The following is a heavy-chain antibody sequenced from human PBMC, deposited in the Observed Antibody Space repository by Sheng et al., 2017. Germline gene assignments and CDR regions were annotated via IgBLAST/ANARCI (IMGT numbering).Heavy chain of an antibody. Sequence: QVQLQESGPGLVKPSQTLSLTCTVSGGSISSGSYYWSWIRQPAGKGLEWIGRIYTSGSTNYNPSLKSRVTISVDTSKNQFSLKLSSVTAADTAVYYCAREGTASGRGRVDYVGPGTLVTVS. CDR2: IYTSGST. CDR1: GGSISSGSYY. J-gene: IGHJ4*03. CDR3: AREGTASGRGRVDY. D-gene: IGHD5-18*01. V-gene: IGHV4-61*02.